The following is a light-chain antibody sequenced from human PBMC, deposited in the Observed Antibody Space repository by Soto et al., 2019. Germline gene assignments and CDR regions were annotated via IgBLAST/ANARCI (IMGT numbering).Light chain of an antibody. CDR3: QQLNSFPYT. CDR2: AAS. V-gene: IGKV1-9*01. J-gene: IGKJ2*01. Sequence: IQLTQSPSSLSASVGDRVTITCRASRGISDSLAWYQQKPGKAPNLLIYAASTLQSGVPSRFSGSGSVTDFTLTIPSLQPEDSSTYFCQQLNSFPYTFGQGTRLE. CDR1: RGISDS.